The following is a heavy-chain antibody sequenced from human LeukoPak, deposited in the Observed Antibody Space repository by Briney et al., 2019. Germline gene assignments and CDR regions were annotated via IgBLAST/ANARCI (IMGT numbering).Heavy chain of an antibody. CDR1: GGTFSSYA. D-gene: IGHD3-22*01. V-gene: IGHV1-69*05. J-gene: IGHJ4*02. Sequence: ASVKVSCKASGGTFSSYAISWVRQAPGQGLEWMGGIIPIFGTANYAQKFQGRVTITTDESTSTAYMELSSLRSEDTAVYYCARSPGYYDSSGYYSGAFDYWGQGTLVTVSS. CDR2: IIPIFGTA. CDR3: ARSPGYYDSSGYYSGAFDY.